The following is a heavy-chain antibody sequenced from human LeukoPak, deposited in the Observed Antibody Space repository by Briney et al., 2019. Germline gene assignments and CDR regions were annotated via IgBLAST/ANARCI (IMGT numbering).Heavy chain of an antibody. J-gene: IGHJ4*02. CDR3: ASELGFLNFDY. Sequence: GASLEISCEGSGSIFTSYWIGWVRQMPGKGLEWMGIIYTGDSDTRYSPSFQGQVTISADKSISTAYLQWSSLKASDTAMYYCASELGFLNFDYWGQGTLVTVSS. CDR1: GSIFTSYW. V-gene: IGHV5-51*01. CDR2: IYTGDSDT. D-gene: IGHD7-27*01.